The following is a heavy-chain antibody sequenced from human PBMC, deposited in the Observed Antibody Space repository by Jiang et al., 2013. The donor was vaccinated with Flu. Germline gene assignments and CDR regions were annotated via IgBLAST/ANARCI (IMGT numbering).Heavy chain of an antibody. Sequence: CVASGFTFGSYAMSWVRQAPGKGLEWVSGVTGGGDSTYYTDSVKGRCTISRDNSKNTLYLQMNSLRAEDTAVYYCAKLRGYSYDSEDCWGQGTWSPSPQ. CDR1: GFTFGSYA. CDR2: VTGGGDST. J-gene: IGHJ4*02. V-gene: IGHV3-23*01. CDR3: AKLRGYSYDSEDC. D-gene: IGHD5-18*01.